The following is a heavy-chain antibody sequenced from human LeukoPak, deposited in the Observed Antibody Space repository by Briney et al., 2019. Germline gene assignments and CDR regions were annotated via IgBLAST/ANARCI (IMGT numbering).Heavy chain of an antibody. J-gene: IGHJ4*02. V-gene: IGHV3-7*03. CDR3: AKFSSNWYYFDY. D-gene: IGHD6-13*01. Sequence: GGSLRLSCAASGFMFSDYWMTWVRQAPGKGLERVANINEDGTEKYYVESVKGRFTIFRDNSKSTLYLQMNSLRAEDTAVYYCAKFSSNWYYFDYWGQGTLVTVSS. CDR1: GFMFSDYW. CDR2: INEDGTEK.